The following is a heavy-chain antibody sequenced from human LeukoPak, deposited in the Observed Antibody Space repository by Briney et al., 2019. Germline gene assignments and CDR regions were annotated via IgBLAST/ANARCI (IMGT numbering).Heavy chain of an antibody. D-gene: IGHD1-7*01. CDR3: TREGMGTTFSAWFDP. J-gene: IGHJ5*02. V-gene: IGHV3-30*03. Sequence: GGSLRLSCAASGFTFSSYGMHWVRQAPGKGLEWVAVVSSDGSVDYYADSVRGRFTVSRDNSKNTLYLQVNSLRVEDTAVYYCTREGMGTTFSAWFDPWGQGTLVTVPS. CDR2: VSSDGSVD. CDR1: GFTFSSYG.